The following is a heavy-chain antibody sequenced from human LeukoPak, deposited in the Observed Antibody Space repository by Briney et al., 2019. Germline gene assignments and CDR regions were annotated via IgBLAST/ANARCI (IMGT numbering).Heavy chain of an antibody. D-gene: IGHD5-18*01. CDR1: GYTFTSYY. J-gene: IGHJ4*02. Sequence: GASVKVSCKASGYTFTSYYMHWVRQAPGQGLEWMGIINPSGGSTSYAQKFQGRVTMTRDTSTSTAYMELSSSRSGDTAVYYCATGPVRGYSYGYSDYWGQGTLVTVSS. CDR3: ATGPVRGYSYGYSDY. CDR2: INPSGGST. V-gene: IGHV1-46*01.